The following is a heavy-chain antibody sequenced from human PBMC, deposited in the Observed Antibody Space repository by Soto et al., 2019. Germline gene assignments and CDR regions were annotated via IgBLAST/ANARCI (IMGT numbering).Heavy chain of an antibody. Sequence: SETLSLTCTVSGGSISSSSYYWGWIRQPPGKGLEWIGSIYYSGSTYYNPSLKSRVTISVDTSKNQFSLKLSSVTAADTAVYYCARAFTIFNWFDPWGQGTLVTV. CDR3: ARAFTIFNWFDP. D-gene: IGHD3-3*01. V-gene: IGHV4-39*01. CDR1: GGSISSSSYY. J-gene: IGHJ5*02. CDR2: IYYSGST.